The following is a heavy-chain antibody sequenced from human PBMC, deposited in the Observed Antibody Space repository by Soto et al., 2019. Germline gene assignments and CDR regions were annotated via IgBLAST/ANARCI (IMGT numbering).Heavy chain of an antibody. CDR3: ATLGWYSSSWYSWFDP. Sequence: SETLSLTCAVYGGSFSGYYWSWICQPPGRGLEWIGEINHSGSTNYNPSLKSRVTISVDTSKNQFSLKLSSVTAADTAVYYCATLGWYSSSWYSWFDPWGQGTLVTVSS. D-gene: IGHD6-13*01. V-gene: IGHV4-34*01. CDR2: INHSGST. J-gene: IGHJ5*02. CDR1: GGSFSGYY.